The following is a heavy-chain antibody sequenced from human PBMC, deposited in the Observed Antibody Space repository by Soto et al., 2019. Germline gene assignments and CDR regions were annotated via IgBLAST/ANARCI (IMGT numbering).Heavy chain of an antibody. Sequence: PSETLSLTCTASGGSISSYYWSWIRQPPGKGLEWIGYIYYSGSTNYNPSLKSRVTISLETSKSQFSLRLTSVTAADTAVYYCARLGAYYQSLEPWGPGTLVTVSS. V-gene: IGHV4-59*08. CDR2: IYYSGST. J-gene: IGHJ5*02. D-gene: IGHD3-22*01. CDR3: ARLGAYYQSLEP. CDR1: GGSISSYY.